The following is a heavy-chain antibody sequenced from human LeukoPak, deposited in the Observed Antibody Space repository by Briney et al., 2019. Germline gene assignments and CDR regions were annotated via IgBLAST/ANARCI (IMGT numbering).Heavy chain of an antibody. CDR3: ARHGHSSSWYRY. CDR2: INQSGST. V-gene: IGHV4-34*01. D-gene: IGHD6-13*01. Sequence: SETLSLTCTVSGGSISHYYWTWIRQPPGKGLEWIGEINQSGSTNYNPSLKSRVTISVDTSKNQFSLKLSSVTAADTAVYYCARHGHSSSWYRYWGQGTLVTVSS. CDR1: GGSISHYY. J-gene: IGHJ4*02.